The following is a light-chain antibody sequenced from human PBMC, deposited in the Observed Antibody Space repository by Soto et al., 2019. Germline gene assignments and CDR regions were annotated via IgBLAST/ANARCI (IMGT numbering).Light chain of an antibody. CDR1: QSVSSN. CDR2: GAS. CDR3: QQYNNWWT. J-gene: IGKJ1*01. V-gene: IGKV3-15*01. Sequence: IVMTQSASTLSVSAGERAALSCGASQSVSSNLAWYQHTPGQAPRLLIYGASTRATGIPARFSGSGSGTEFTLTISSLKSEDSAVYYCQQYNNWWTFGQGTKVDI.